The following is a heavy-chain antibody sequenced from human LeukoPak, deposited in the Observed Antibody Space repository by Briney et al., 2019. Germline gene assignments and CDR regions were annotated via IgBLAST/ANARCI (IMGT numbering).Heavy chain of an antibody. CDR2: MNSDGSST. CDR3: ATTGSTGY. D-gene: IGHD2-8*02. J-gene: IGHJ4*02. Sequence: GGSLRLSCAASGFTFSSYSMNWVRQAPGKGLVWVSRMNSDGSSTTYADSAKDRFTISRDNAKNTLYLQMNSLRAEDTAVYYCATTGSTGYWGQGTLVTVSS. CDR1: GFTFSSYS. V-gene: IGHV3-74*01.